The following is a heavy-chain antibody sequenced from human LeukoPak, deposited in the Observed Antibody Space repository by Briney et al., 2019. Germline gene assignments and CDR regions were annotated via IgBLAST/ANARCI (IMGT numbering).Heavy chain of an antibody. J-gene: IGHJ4*02. CDR1: GGTFSSYA. V-gene: IGHV1-69*04. D-gene: IGHD5-12*01. Sequence: SVKVSCKASGGTFSSYAISWVRQAPGQGLEWMGRIIPILGIANYAQKFQGRVTITADKSTSTVYMELSSLRSEDTAVYYCARDPVPGYDFLAYFDYWGQGTLVTVSS. CDR2: IIPILGIA. CDR3: ARDPVPGYDFLAYFDY.